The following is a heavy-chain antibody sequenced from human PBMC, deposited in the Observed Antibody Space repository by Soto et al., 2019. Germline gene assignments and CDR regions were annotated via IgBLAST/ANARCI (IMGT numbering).Heavy chain of an antibody. J-gene: IGHJ6*03. CDR3: ARNDYDFWSGYYYYYYMDV. V-gene: IGHV3-7*01. D-gene: IGHD3-3*01. Sequence: PGGSLRLSCAASGFTFSSYWMSWVRQAPGKGLEWVANIKQDGSEKYYVDSVKGRFTISRDNAKNSLYLQMNSLRAEGTAVYYCARNDYDFWSGYYYYYYMDVWGKGTTVTVSS. CDR1: GFTFSSYW. CDR2: IKQDGSEK.